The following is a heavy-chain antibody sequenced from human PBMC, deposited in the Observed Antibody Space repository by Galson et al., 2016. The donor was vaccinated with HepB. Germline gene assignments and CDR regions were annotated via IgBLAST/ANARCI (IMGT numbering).Heavy chain of an antibody. Sequence: CAASGFTFSSYGMHWVRQAPGKGLEWVAVIWYDGSNKYYADSVKGRFTISRDSSKNTVYLEMNSLRAEDTAVYYCAKGNIDYLPAAPYAWGQGTLVTVSS. CDR1: GFTFSSYG. CDR2: IWYDGSNK. V-gene: IGHV3-33*06. CDR3: AKGNIDYLPAAPYA. J-gene: IGHJ5*02. D-gene: IGHD2-2*01.